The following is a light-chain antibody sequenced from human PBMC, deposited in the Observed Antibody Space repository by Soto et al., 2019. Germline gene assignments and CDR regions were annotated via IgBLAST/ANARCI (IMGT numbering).Light chain of an antibody. CDR1: QSVSSY. CDR2: GPS. CDR3: QQYNNWPLT. V-gene: IGKV3-15*01. Sequence: EIVMTQSPATLSVSPGERATLSCRASQSVSSYLAWYQQKPGQAPRLLIYGPSTRATGIPARFSGSGSGTEFTLTISSLQSGDFAVYYCQQYNNWPLTFGGGTKVEIK. J-gene: IGKJ4*01.